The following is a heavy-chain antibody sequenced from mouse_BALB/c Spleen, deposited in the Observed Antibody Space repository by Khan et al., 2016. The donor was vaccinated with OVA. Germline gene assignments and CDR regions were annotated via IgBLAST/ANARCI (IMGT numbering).Heavy chain of an antibody. V-gene: IGHV3-2*02. CDR3: ARDGSRYNYAMDY. Sequence: EVQLQESGPGLVKPSQSLSLTCTVTGYSITSDYAWNWIRQFPGNKLEWMGYISYSGSTNYNPSLQSRLSITRATSKNQFFLQLNSVTTEDTATYYCARDGSRYNYAMDYWGQGTSVTVSS. CDR2: ISYSGST. J-gene: IGHJ4*01. D-gene: IGHD2-3*01. CDR1: GYSITSDYA.